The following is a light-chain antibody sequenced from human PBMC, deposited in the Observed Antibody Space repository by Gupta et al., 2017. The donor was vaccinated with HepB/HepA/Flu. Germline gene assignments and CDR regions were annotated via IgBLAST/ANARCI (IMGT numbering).Light chain of an antibody. CDR3: QQRNGTPRT. Sequence: DIQMTQSPSSLSASIGDRVTITFRASQTIRNNLNWYQQKPGKAPKVLIYAASRVQSGVPSRFSGSGYGTDFSLTISRRQPEDFATYYCQQRNGTPRTFGQGTKVEIK. V-gene: IGKV1-39*01. CDR1: QTIRNN. CDR2: AAS. J-gene: IGKJ1*01.